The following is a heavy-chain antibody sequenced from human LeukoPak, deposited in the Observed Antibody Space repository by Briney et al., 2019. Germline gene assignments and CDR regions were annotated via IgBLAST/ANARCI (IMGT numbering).Heavy chain of an antibody. CDR1: GFSFGTFW. Sequence: GGSLRLSCAASGFSFGTFWMSWVRQAPGKGLEWVANIKPDGSERYYVDSVKGRFPVSRDNAQNSLYLQMNSLTVDDMAVYYCVKDWRSASDPVFDYWGQGTLATVSS. J-gene: IGHJ4*02. V-gene: IGHV3-7*01. D-gene: IGHD3-16*01. CDR3: VKDWRSASDPVFDY. CDR2: IKPDGSER.